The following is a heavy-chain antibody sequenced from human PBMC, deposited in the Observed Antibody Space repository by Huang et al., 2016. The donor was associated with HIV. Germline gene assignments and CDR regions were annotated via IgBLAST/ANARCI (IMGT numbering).Heavy chain of an antibody. J-gene: IGHJ4*02. CDR3: ARGDYYDSSGYHPGHFDY. D-gene: IGHD3-22*01. Sequence: VQLIESGGGVVQPGKSLRLSCATSVFILSNYGMYWVRQAPGKGLKWVAFIRNDGMKKNYADSARGRITVGRDNANNTLFLQMSSLRVDDTAVYYCARGDYYDSSGYHPGHFDYWGQGILVTVSS. V-gene: IGHV3-33*04. CDR1: VFILSNYG. CDR2: IRNDGMKK.